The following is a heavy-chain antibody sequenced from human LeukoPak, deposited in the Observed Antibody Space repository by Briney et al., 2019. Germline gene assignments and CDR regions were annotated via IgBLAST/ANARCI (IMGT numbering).Heavy chain of an antibody. Sequence: SETLSLTCTVSGGSISSYYWSWIRQPPGKGLEWIGYIYYSGSTNYNPSLKSRVTISVDTSKNQFSLKLSSVTAADTAVYYCASLPMYGSGSYRDYWGQGTLVTVS. V-gene: IGHV4-59*08. CDR3: ASLPMYGSGSYRDY. CDR1: GGSISSYY. D-gene: IGHD3-10*01. J-gene: IGHJ4*02. CDR2: IYYSGST.